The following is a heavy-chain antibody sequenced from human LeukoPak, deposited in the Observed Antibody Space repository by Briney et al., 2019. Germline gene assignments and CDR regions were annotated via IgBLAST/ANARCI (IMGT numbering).Heavy chain of an antibody. CDR1: GYTFISYG. V-gene: IGHV1-18*01. CDR2: ISAYNGNT. D-gene: IGHD3-3*01. J-gene: IGHJ1*01. Sequence: ASVKVSCKASGYTFISYGISWVRQAPGQGLGWMGWISAYNGNTNYAQKLQGRVTMTRDTSTSTAYMELRSLRSDDTAVYYCARDIRPYYDFWSGYECFQHWGQGTLVTVSS. CDR3: ARDIRPYYDFWSGYECFQH.